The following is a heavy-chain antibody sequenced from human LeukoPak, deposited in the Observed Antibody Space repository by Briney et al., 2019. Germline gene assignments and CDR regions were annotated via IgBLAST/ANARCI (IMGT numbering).Heavy chain of an antibody. CDR1: GGSISSGSYY. CDR2: IYHSGST. V-gene: IGHV4-39*07. Sequence: SQTLSLTCTVSGGSISSGSYYWSWIRQPPGKGLEWIGSIYHSGSTYYNPSLKSRVTISVDTSKNQFSLKLSSVTAADTAVYYCARDQTPMDSGSYGFDYWGQGTLVTVSS. CDR3: ARDQTPMDSGSYGFDY. J-gene: IGHJ4*02. D-gene: IGHD1-26*01.